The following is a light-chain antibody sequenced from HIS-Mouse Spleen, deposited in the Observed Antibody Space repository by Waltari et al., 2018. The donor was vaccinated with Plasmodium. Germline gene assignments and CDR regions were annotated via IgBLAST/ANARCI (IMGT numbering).Light chain of an antibody. CDR2: AAS. V-gene: IGKV1-39*01. J-gene: IGKJ1*01. CDR1: QSISNY. Sequence: DIQMTQSPSSLPASVAHRATITCRASQSISNYLNWYQQKPGKAPKFLIYAASTLQSGVPSRFSGSGSGTDFTLTISSLQPEDFATYYCQQSYSTWTFGQGTKVEIK. CDR3: QQSYSTWT.